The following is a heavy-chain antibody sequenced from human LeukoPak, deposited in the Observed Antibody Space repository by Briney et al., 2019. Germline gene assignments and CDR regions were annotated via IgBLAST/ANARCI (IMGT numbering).Heavy chain of an antibody. CDR3: ARDWLIVGAAKG. D-gene: IGHD1-26*01. CDR1: GFTFSSYW. CDR2: IKQDGSEK. J-gene: IGHJ4*02. Sequence: GGSLRLSCAAPGFTFSSYWMSWVRQAPGKGLEWVANIKQDGSEKYYVDSVKGRFTISRDNAKNSLYLQMNSLRAEDTAVYYCARDWLIVGAAKGWGQGTLVTVSS. V-gene: IGHV3-7*01.